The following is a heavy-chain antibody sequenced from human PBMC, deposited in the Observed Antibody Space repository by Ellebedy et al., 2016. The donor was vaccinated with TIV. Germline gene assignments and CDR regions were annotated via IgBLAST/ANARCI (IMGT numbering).Heavy chain of an antibody. CDR2: ISIDGGAK. D-gene: IGHD1-26*01. Sequence: GESLKISCAASGFPFSDYYMNWIRQAPGKGLAWISYISIDGGAKYYADSVKGRFTISRDNAAHSLYLQLNSLRADDTAVYYCARSGELDSWGQGTLVTVSS. CDR3: ARSGELDS. V-gene: IGHV3-11*01. CDR1: GFPFSDYY. J-gene: IGHJ4*02.